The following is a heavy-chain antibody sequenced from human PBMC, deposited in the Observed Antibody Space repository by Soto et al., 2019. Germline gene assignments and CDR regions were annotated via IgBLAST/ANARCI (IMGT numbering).Heavy chain of an antibody. D-gene: IGHD3-10*01. CDR3: AIVGSGRSFGY. Sequence: EVQLVESGGGLVQPGRSLRLSCAASGFTFDDYAMHWVRQAPGKGLEWVSYISWNSGSIAYADSVKGRFTISRDNVRHSLYLQMNSLRAEDTALYYCAIVGSGRSFGYSGPGTLVTVSS. V-gene: IGHV3-9*01. CDR1: GFTFDDYA. J-gene: IGHJ4*02. CDR2: ISWNSGSI.